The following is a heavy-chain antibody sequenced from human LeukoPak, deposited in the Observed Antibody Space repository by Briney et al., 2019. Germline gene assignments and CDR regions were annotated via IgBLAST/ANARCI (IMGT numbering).Heavy chain of an antibody. CDR2: FSGSGGST. J-gene: IGHJ4*02. D-gene: IGHD3-10*01. V-gene: IGHV3-23*01. CDR1: GFTFSRYA. CDR3: AKVSGTGGFDY. Sequence: GGSLRLSCAASGFTFSRYAMSWVRQAPGKGLEWASAFSGSGGSTYYADSVKGRFTISRDNSKNTLYLQMNSLRAEDTAVYYCAKVSGTGGFDYWGQGTLVTVSS.